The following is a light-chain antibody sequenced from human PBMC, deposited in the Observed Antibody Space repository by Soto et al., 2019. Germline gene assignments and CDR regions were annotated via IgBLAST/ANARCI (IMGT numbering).Light chain of an antibody. Sequence: ENVWTQSPGTLSLSPGERATLSCRASQSVRSSYLAWYQQRPGHAPRLLIYGASTRATDIPDRFSGSGSGTDFTITISSLEPEDFAMFYCQQYGSSPYTFGQGTKLEI. J-gene: IGKJ2*01. V-gene: IGKV3-20*01. CDR1: QSVRSSY. CDR2: GAS. CDR3: QQYGSSPYT.